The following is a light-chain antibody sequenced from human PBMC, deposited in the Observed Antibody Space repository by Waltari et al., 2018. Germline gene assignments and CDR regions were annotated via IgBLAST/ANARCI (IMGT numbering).Light chain of an antibody. CDR1: QSVSRA. J-gene: IGKJ1*01. CDR3: QHYLRLPVT. V-gene: IGKV3-20*01. Sequence: EMVLTQSPGTLSLSLGERATVSCRASQSVSRALAWYKQKPGQAPRLLIYGASTRATGIQDRFSGSGSGTDFSLTISRLEPDDFAVYYCQHYLRLPVTFGQGTTVEI. CDR2: GAS.